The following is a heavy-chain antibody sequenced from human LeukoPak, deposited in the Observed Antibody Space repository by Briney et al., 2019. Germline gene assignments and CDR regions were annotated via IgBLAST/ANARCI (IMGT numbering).Heavy chain of an antibody. D-gene: IGHD3-22*01. J-gene: IGHJ4*02. V-gene: IGHV1-69*06. CDR1: GGTFSSYA. Sequence: SVKVSCKASGGTFSSYAISWVRQAPGQGLEWMGGIIPIFGTANYAQKLQGRVTMTEDTSTDTAYMELSSLRSEDTAVYYCAKTVHYDSSGYPLYYFDYWGQGTLVTVSS. CDR3: AKTVHYDSSGYPLYYFDY. CDR2: IIPIFGTA.